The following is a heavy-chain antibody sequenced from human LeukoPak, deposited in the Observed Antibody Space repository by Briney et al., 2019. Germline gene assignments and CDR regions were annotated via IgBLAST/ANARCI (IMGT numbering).Heavy chain of an antibody. CDR3: AKDHDGNSFHNYFDC. D-gene: IGHD1-26*01. V-gene: IGHV3-33*03. CDR2: IWYDSSNK. Sequence: PGGSLRLSCAASGFTFSDFGMHWVRKAPGKGLEWVAVIWYDSSNKYYADSVKGRFTISRDNSKNTLYLQMNSLRAEDTAVYYCAKDHDGNSFHNYFDCWGQGTLVTVSS. J-gene: IGHJ4*02. CDR1: GFTFSDFG.